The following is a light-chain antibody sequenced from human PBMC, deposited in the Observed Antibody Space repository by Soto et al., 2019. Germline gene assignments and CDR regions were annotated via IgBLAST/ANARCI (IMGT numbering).Light chain of an antibody. Sequence: DIQMTQSPSTLSASVGDRVTITCRASQSISNWLAWYQQRPGKAPKLLIYDASSLQSGVPSRFSGGRSGTEFTLTISSLQADDFATYYCQQLNIYPLTFGPGTKVDIK. V-gene: IGKV1-5*01. J-gene: IGKJ3*01. CDR1: QSISNW. CDR3: QQLNIYPLT. CDR2: DAS.